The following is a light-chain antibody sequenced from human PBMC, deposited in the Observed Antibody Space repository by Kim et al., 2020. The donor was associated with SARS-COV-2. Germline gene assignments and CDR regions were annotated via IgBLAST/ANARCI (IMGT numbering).Light chain of an antibody. CDR2: AAS. CDR3: QQIYTYPWT. J-gene: IGKJ1*01. CDR1: QGIDIY. Sequence: DIQLTQSPSFLSASVGDRVTITCRASQGIDIYLAWYQQKPGKAPNLLVYAASNLQSGVPSRFSGSGSGTAFTLTISSLQPEDFATYYCQQIYTYPWTFGQGTKVDIK. V-gene: IGKV1-9*01.